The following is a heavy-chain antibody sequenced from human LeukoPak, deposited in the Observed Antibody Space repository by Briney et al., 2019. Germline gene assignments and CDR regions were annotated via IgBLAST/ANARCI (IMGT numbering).Heavy chain of an antibody. CDR2: IYHSGST. J-gene: IGHJ4*02. V-gene: IGHV4-30-2*01. CDR3: ARMTTVTTGFDY. CDR1: GVSINSDAYF. Sequence: SQTLSLTCTVSGVSINSDAYFWSWIRQPPGKGLEWIGYIYHSGSTNYNPSLKSRVTISVDKSKNQFSLKLSSVTAADTAVYYCARMTTVTTGFDYWGQGTLVTVSS. D-gene: IGHD4-17*01.